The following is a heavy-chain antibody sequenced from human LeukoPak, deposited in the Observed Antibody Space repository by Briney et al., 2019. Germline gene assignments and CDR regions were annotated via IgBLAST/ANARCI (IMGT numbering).Heavy chain of an antibody. Sequence: SDTLSLTCTVSGGSISSYYWSWVRQPPGKGLEWIGYIYYRGSTNYNPSLTSRVTISVDPSKNQSSLKLSSVPAADTAVYYCARPDPATGAFDIWGQGTMVTVSS. V-gene: IGHV4-59*08. CDR2: IYYRGST. D-gene: IGHD5-18*01. J-gene: IGHJ3*02. CDR3: ARPDPATGAFDI. CDR1: GGSISSYY.